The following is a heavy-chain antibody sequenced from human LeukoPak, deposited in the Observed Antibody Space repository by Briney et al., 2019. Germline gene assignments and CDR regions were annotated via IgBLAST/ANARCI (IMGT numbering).Heavy chain of an antibody. Sequence: SETLSLTCAVYVGSFSGYYWSWIRQPPGKGLEGIGEINHSGSTNYNPSLKGRVTISVDTSKNQFSLKLSSVTAADTAVYYCARARSGSSYYYGMDVWGQGTTVTVSS. V-gene: IGHV4-34*01. D-gene: IGHD3-10*01. CDR1: VGSFSGYY. CDR2: INHSGST. CDR3: ARARSGSSYYYGMDV. J-gene: IGHJ6*02.